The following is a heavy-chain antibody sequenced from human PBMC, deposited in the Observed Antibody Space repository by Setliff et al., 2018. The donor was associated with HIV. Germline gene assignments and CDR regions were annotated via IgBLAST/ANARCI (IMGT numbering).Heavy chain of an antibody. J-gene: IGHJ5*01. D-gene: IGHD3-10*01. CDR1: GFTFSDYY. CDR3: VRGGILLWFGEFS. Sequence: GGSLRLSCAASGFTFSDYYMSWIRQAPGKGLEWVSYISTGGSTIFYADSAKGRFTISRDNAKKSLYLQMDSLRAEDTAVYYCVRGGILLWFGEFSWGQGTLVTV. V-gene: IGHV3-11*04. CDR2: ISTGGSTI.